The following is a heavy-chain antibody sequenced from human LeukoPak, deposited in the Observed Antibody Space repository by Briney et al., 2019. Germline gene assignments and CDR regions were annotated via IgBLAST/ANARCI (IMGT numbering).Heavy chain of an antibody. D-gene: IGHD3-10*01. CDR3: AKDLIARVRGSPMDV. CDR1: GFTFSSYG. J-gene: IGHJ6*02. Sequence: GGSLRLSCAASGFTFSSYGMHWVRQAPGKGLEWVAVIWYDGSNKYYADPVKGRFTISRDNSKSTLYLQMNSLRAEDTAVYYCAKDLIARVRGSPMDVWGQGTRVIVSS. CDR2: IWYDGSNK. V-gene: IGHV3-30*02.